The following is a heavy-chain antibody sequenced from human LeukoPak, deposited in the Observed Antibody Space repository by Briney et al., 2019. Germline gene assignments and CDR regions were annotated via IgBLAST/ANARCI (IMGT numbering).Heavy chain of an antibody. CDR1: GFTFSSYE. CDR2: ISSSGSTI. D-gene: IGHD3-10*02. J-gene: IGHJ4*02. Sequence: GGSLRLSWAASGFTFSSYEMNWVRQAPGKGLEWVSYISSSGSTIYYADSVKGRFTISRDNAKNSLYLQMNSLRAEDTAVYYCASDAYVGGLPDYWGQGTLVTVSS. V-gene: IGHV3-48*03. CDR3: ASDAYVGGLPDY.